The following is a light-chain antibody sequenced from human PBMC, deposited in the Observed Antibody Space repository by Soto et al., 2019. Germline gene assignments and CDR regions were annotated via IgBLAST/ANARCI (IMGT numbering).Light chain of an antibody. CDR2: GAS. J-gene: IGKJ1*01. CDR3: QQYGDSSWS. Sequence: DIVLTQSPGTLSLSPGERATLSCRASQSITSTYLAWYQQYPGQAPRLLIYGASSRATGIPDRFGGSGSGTDFTLTISRLEPEDFAVYYCQQYGDSSWSFGQGTKV. V-gene: IGKV3-20*01. CDR1: QSITSTY.